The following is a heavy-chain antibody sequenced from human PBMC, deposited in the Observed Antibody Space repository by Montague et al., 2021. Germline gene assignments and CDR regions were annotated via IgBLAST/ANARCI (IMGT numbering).Heavy chain of an antibody. CDR1: GFILNNYV. CDR3: VKDTRDYYPDF. J-gene: IGHJ4*02. Sequence: SLRLSCAASGFILNNYVMNWVRQAPGKGLEWVSGINGNSINIDYADSVKGRFTIPRDNAKNSLYLQMNSLRAEDTAFYYCVKDTRDYYPDFWGQGIQVTVSS. CDR2: INGNSINI. V-gene: IGHV3-9*01. D-gene: IGHD3-3*01.